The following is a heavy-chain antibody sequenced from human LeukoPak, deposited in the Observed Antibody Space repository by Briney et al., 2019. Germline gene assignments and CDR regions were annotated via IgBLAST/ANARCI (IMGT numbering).Heavy chain of an antibody. CDR2: ISSSSSYI. Sequence: GGSLRLSCAASGFSFSGYSMSWVRQAPGKGLEWVSSISSSSSYIYYADSVKGRFTISRDNDKNSLYLQMNSLRAEDTAVYYCAGHGDYGVRGFFQDWGQRTLVTVSS. CDR1: GFSFSGYS. J-gene: IGHJ1*01. D-gene: IGHD4-17*01. CDR3: AGHGDYGVRGFFQD. V-gene: IGHV3-21*01.